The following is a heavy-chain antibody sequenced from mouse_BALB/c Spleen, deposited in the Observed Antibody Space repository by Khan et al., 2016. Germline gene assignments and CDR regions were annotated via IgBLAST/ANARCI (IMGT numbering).Heavy chain of an antibody. CDR2: RSYRGST. J-gene: IGHJ3*01. D-gene: IGHD2-2*01. CDR1: GYSITSDYA. Sequence: EVQLQESGPGLVKPSQSLSLTCTVTGYSITSDYAWNWIRQFPGNKLEWRGYRSYRGSTSYNPPLKSRISTNRDTSKKQFFLQLNSVTTADTATYYCARSYGYRGFAYWGQGTLVTVSA. V-gene: IGHV3-2*02. CDR3: ARSYGYRGFAY.